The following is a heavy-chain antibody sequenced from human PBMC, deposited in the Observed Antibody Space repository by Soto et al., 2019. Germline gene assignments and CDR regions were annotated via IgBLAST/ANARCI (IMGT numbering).Heavy chain of an antibody. CDR2: IYYSGST. V-gene: IGHV4-39*01. CDR3: ASERGYCSGGSCHGGALAI. Sequence: SETLSLTCTVSGGSISSSSYYWGWIRQPPGKGLEWIGSIYYSGSTYYNPSLKSRVTISVDTSKNQFSLKLSSVTAADTAVYYCASERGYCSGGSCHGGALAIWGQGTMVTVSS. J-gene: IGHJ3*02. CDR1: GGSISSSSYY. D-gene: IGHD2-15*01.